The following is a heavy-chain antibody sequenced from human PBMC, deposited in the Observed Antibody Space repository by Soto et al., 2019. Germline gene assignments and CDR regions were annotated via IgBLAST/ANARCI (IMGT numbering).Heavy chain of an antibody. Sequence: GASVNVSCKASGGTFSSYAISWVRQAPLQGLEWMGGIIPIFGTANYAQKFQGRVTITADESTSTAYMELSSLRSEDTAVYYCARDSYGLEGDWFDPWGQGNLVTVSS. CDR1: GGTFSSYA. CDR2: IIPIFGTA. CDR3: ARDSYGLEGDWFDP. V-gene: IGHV1-69*13. D-gene: IGHD5-18*01. J-gene: IGHJ5*02.